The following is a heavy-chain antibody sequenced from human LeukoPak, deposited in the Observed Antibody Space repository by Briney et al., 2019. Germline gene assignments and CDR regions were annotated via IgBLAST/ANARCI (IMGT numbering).Heavy chain of an antibody. CDR2: IYYSGST. J-gene: IGHJ6*02. Sequence: SETLSLTCTVSGGSISSSTYYWGWVRQPPGKGVEWIGSIYYSGSTYYNPSLKRRVTISVDTSKNQFSLKLNSVTAADTAVYYCARRGSGKGSYGYYYYGMDVWGQGTTVTVSS. CDR3: ARRGSGKGSYGYYYYGMDV. V-gene: IGHV4-39*01. D-gene: IGHD1-26*01. CDR1: GGSISSSTYY.